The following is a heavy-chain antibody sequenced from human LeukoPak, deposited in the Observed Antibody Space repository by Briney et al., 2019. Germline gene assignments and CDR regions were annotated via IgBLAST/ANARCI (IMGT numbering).Heavy chain of an antibody. CDR3: ARDLGFGEAHDY. CDR1: GFTFSSYS. CDR2: ISSSSSYI. D-gene: IGHD3-10*01. J-gene: IGHJ4*02. V-gene: IGHV3-21*01. Sequence: GGSLRLSCAASGFTFSSYSMNWVRQAPGKGLEWVSSISSSSSYIYYADSVKGRFTISRDNAKNSLYLQMNSLRAEDTAVYYCARDLGFGEAHDYWGQGTLVTVSS.